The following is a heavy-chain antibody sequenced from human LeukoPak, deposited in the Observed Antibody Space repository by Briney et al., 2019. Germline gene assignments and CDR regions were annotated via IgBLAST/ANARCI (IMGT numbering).Heavy chain of an antibody. Sequence: GGSLRLSCAASGLTVSSNYMSWVRQAPGKGLEWVSVIYSGGSTYYADSVKGRFTISRDNSKNMLYLQMNGLRAEDTAVYYCARPLAGHDAFGIWGQGTMVTVSS. CDR1: GLTVSSNY. D-gene: IGHD7-27*01. CDR2: IYSGGST. J-gene: IGHJ3*02. V-gene: IGHV3-53*01. CDR3: ARPLAGHDAFGI.